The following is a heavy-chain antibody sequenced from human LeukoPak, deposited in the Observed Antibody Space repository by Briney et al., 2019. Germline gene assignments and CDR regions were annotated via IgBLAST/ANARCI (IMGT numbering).Heavy chain of an antibody. CDR1: GYTFTSYY. D-gene: IGHD3-10*01. CDR2: INPSGGST. Sequence: ASVKVSCKASGYTFTSYYMHWVRQAPGQGLEWMGIINPSGGSTSYAQKFQGRVTMTRDTSTSTVYMELSSLRSEDTAVYYCARDQSGVLWFGESPMGMDVWGQGTTVTVSS. CDR3: ARDQSGVLWFGESPMGMDV. V-gene: IGHV1-46*01. J-gene: IGHJ6*02.